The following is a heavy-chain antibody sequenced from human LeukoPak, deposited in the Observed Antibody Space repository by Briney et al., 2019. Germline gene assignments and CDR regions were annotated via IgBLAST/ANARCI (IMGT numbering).Heavy chain of an antibody. J-gene: IGHJ4*02. V-gene: IGHV2-70*11. D-gene: IGHD3-10*01. CDR2: IDWDDDK. Sequence: SGPALVKPTQTLTLTCTFSGFSLSSSEMGVSWIREPPGKAVEWLARIDWDDDKYYTTSLRSRLTISKDTSKNQVVLTMTNMEPADTATYYCARITMVRGVIVIFDFWGQGTLVTVST. CDR1: GFSLSSSEMG. CDR3: ARITMVRGVIVIFDF.